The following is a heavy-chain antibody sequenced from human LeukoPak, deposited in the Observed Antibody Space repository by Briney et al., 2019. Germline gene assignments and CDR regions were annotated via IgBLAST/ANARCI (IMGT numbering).Heavy chain of an antibody. D-gene: IGHD1-26*01. CDR3: ARQYTRKDSGSHTENDY. J-gene: IGHJ4*02. V-gene: IGHV4-34*01. Sequence: SETLSLTCAVYGGSFSGYYWSWIRQPPGKGLEWIGEINHSGSTNYNPSLKSRVTISVDASKNQFSLKLSSVTAADTAVYYCARQYTRKDSGSHTENDYWGQGTLVTVSS. CDR2: INHSGST. CDR1: GGSFSGYY.